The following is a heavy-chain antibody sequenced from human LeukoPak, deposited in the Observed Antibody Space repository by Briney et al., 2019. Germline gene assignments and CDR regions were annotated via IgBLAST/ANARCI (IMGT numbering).Heavy chain of an antibody. D-gene: IGHD6-13*01. CDR2: IYPGDSDT. CDR1: GYSFTSYW. CDR3: AGHTPGDSRKIDY. J-gene: IGHJ4*02. V-gene: IGHV5-51*01. Sequence: GESLKISCKGSGYSFTSYWIGWVRQMPGRGLEWMGIIYPGDSDTRYSPSFQGQVTISADKSINTAYLQWSSLKASDSAIYYCAGHTPGDSRKIDYWGQGTPVTVSS.